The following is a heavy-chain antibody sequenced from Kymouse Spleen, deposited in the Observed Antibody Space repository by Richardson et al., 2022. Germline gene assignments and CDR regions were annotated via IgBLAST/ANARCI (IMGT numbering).Heavy chain of an antibody. Sequence: EVQLVESGGGLVQPGGSLRLSCAASGFTFSSYAMSWVRQAPGKGLEWVSAISGSGGSTYYADSVKGRFTISRDNSKNTLYLQMNSLRAEDTAVYYCAKANVDTAMVTGSFDYWGQGTLVTVSS. CDR1: GFTFSSYA. CDR2: ISGSGGST. V-gene: IGHV3-23*04. J-gene: IGHJ4*02. CDR3: AKANVDTAMVTGSFDY. D-gene: IGHD5-18,IGHD5-18*01.